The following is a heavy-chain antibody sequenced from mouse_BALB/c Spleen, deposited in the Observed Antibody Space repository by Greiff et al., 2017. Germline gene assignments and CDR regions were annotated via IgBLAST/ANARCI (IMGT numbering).Heavy chain of an antibody. CDR3: ASSVVATDWYFDV. J-gene: IGHJ1*01. D-gene: IGHD1-1*01. CDR2: INPSTGYT. Sequence: VQLQQSGAELAKPGASVKMSCKASGYTFTSYWMHWVKQRPGQGLEWIGYINPSTGYTEYNQKFKDKATLTADKSSSTAYMQLSSLTSEDSAVYYCASSVVATDWYFDVWGAGTTVTVSS. V-gene: IGHV1-7*01. CDR1: GYTFTSYW.